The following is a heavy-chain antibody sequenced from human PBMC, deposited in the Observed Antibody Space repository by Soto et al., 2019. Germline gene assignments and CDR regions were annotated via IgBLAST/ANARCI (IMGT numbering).Heavy chain of an antibody. V-gene: IGHV3-33*01. CDR3: ARDHDVVVVAATPGLRMDV. CDR2: IWYDGSNK. J-gene: IGHJ6*02. CDR1: GFTFSSYG. Sequence: PGGSLRLSCAASGFTFSSYGMHWVRQAPGKGLEWVAVIWYDGSNKYYADSVKGRFTISRDNSKNTLYLQMNSLRAEDTAVYYCARDHDVVVVAATPGLRMDVWGQGTTVTVSS. D-gene: IGHD2-15*01.